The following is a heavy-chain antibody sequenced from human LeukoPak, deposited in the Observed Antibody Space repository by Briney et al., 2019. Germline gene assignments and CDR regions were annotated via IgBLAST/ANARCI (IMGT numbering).Heavy chain of an antibody. V-gene: IGHV1-46*01. Sequence: ASVKVSCKASGYTFISYYMHWVRQAPGQGLEWMGIIIPSGGSTSYAQRFQGRVTMTRDMSTSTVYMELSSLRSEDTAVYYCARGRGLAARLNWFDPWGQGTLVTVSS. D-gene: IGHD6-6*01. CDR3: ARGRGLAARLNWFDP. J-gene: IGHJ5*02. CDR1: GYTFISYY. CDR2: IIPSGGST.